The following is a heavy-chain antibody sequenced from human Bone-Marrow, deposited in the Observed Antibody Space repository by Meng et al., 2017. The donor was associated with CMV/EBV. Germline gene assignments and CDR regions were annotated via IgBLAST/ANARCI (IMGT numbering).Heavy chain of an antibody. Sequence: GESLKISCAASGFTFSSHWMSWVRQAPGKGLEWVANIKQDGSEKYYVDSVKGRFTISRDGAKNSLYLQLNSLRAEDTAVYYCAREYSYGPFDYWGQGMLVTVSS. CDR3: AREYSYGPFDY. V-gene: IGHV3-7*01. CDR1: GFTFSSHW. CDR2: IKQDGSEK. J-gene: IGHJ4*02. D-gene: IGHD5-18*01.